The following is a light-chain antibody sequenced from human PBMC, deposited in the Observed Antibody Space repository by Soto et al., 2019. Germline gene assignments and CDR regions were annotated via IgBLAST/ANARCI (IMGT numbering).Light chain of an antibody. CDR1: QSVSNN. CDR3: QQYNNWPPPIT. V-gene: IGKV3-15*01. Sequence: EIVMTQSPATLSVSPGERATLSCRASQSVSNNLAWYQQKPGQAPRLLIFGASTRATDIPARFSGSGSGTDFTLTISSLQSEDFAVYYCQQYNNWPPPITFGQGTRLEI. J-gene: IGKJ5*01. CDR2: GAS.